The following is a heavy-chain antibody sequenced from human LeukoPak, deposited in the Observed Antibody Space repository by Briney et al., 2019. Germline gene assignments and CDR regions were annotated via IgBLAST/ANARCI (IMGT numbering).Heavy chain of an antibody. CDR1: GYTFTGYY. V-gene: IGHV1-2*02. D-gene: IGHD3-10*01. J-gene: IGHJ4*02. CDR3: ARADYGSGSYRGY. Sequence: ASVKVSCKASGYTFTGYYMHWVRQAPGQGLEWMGWINPNSGGTNYAQKFQGRVTMSRDTSISTAYMELSRLRSDDTAVYYCARADYGSGSYRGYWGQGTLVTVSS. CDR2: INPNSGGT.